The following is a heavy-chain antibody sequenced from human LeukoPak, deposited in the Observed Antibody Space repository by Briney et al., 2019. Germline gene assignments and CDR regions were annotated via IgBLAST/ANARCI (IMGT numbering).Heavy chain of an antibody. J-gene: IGHJ3*02. D-gene: IGHD2-2*02. CDR3: AKDKEGIVVVPAAIGSAFDI. V-gene: IGHV3-30*02. CDR1: GFTFSSYG. Sequence: GGSLRLSCAASGFTFSSYGMHWVRQAPGKGLEWVAFIRYDGSNKYYADSVKGRFTISRDNSKDTLYLQMNSLRAEDTAVYYCAKDKEGIVVVPAAIGSAFDIWGQGTMVTVSS. CDR2: IRYDGSNK.